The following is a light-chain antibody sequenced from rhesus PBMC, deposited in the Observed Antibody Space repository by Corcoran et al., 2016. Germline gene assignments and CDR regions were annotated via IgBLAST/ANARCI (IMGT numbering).Light chain of an antibody. CDR1: QSVSSS. J-gene: IGKJ2*01. CDR2: DAS. Sequence: EIVLTQSPATLSLSPGERATLSCRASQSVSSSLAWYQQKPGQAPRLLISDASSRATGIPDRVSGRWAGTDFTLTSSSLEPEDVGVYYCQKYSNWPYRFGQGTKVEIK. CDR3: QKYSNWPYR. V-gene: IGKV3-35*01.